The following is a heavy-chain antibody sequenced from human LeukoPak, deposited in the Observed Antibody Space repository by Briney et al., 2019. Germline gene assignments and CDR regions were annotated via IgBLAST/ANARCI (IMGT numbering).Heavy chain of an antibody. CDR1: GFTFSSYA. V-gene: IGHV3-23*01. CDR2: ISDSGGST. Sequence: GGSLRLSCAASGFTFSSYAMSWVRQAPGKGLEWVSVISDSGGSTYYADSVKGRFTNSRDNSKNPLYLQMNSPRAEDTAVYYCAKDLFSALAVGIDYWGQGTLVTVSS. CDR3: AKDLFSALAVGIDY. J-gene: IGHJ4*02. D-gene: IGHD5-18*01.